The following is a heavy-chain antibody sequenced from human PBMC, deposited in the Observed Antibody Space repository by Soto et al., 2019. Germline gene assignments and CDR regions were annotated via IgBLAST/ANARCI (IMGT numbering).Heavy chain of an antibody. CDR3: ARGGSRVRVNIAAAGTYYFDY. V-gene: IGHV3-30-3*01. J-gene: IGHJ4*02. CDR2: ISYDGSNK. Sequence: GGSLRLSCAASGFTFSSYAMHWVRQAPGKGLEWVAVISYDGSNKYYADSVKGRFTISRDNSKNTLYLQMNSLRAEDTAVYYCARGGSRVRVNIAAAGTYYFDYWGQGTLVTVSS. D-gene: IGHD6-13*01. CDR1: GFTFSSYA.